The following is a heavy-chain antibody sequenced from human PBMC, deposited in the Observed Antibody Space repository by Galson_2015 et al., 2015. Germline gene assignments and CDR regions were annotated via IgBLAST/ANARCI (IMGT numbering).Heavy chain of an antibody. CDR2: IYPGDSNT. CDR1: GYSFTDYW. D-gene: IGHD2-2*01. CDR3: ARDCSTTTCRSFDY. Sequence: QSGAEVKKPGESLKISCKGSGYSFTDYWIGWVRQMPGKGLEWVGIIYPGDSNTLYSPSFQGRVTISADKSISTAYLQWNSLKASDTAMYYCARDCSTTTCRSFDYWGQGTLVTVSS. V-gene: IGHV5-51*01. J-gene: IGHJ4*02.